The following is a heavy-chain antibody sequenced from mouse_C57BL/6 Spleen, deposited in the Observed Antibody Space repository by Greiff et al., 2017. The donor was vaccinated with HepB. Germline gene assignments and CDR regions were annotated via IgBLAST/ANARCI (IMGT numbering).Heavy chain of an antibody. Sequence: DVQLVESGGGLVKPGGSLKLSCAASGFTFSDYGMHWVRQAPEKGLEWVAYISSGSSTIYYADTVKGRFTISRDNAKNTLFLQMTSLRSEDTAMYYCAGPRYYGRFWYFDVWGTGTTVTVSS. CDR2: ISSGSSTI. J-gene: IGHJ1*03. CDR3: AGPRYYGRFWYFDV. V-gene: IGHV5-17*01. D-gene: IGHD1-1*01. CDR1: GFTFSDYG.